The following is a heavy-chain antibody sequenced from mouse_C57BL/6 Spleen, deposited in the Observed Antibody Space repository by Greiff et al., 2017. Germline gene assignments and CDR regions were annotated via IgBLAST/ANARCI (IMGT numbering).Heavy chain of an antibody. Sequence: DVMLVESGGGLVKPGGSLKLSCAASGFTFSSYAMSWVRQTPEKRLEWVATISDGGSYTYYPDNVKGRFTISRDNAKNNLYLQMSHLKSEDTAMYYCASHITTVVATPFDYWGQGTTLTVSS. D-gene: IGHD1-1*01. V-gene: IGHV5-4*03. CDR2: ISDGGSYT. CDR1: GFTFSSYA. CDR3: ASHITTVVATPFDY. J-gene: IGHJ2*01.